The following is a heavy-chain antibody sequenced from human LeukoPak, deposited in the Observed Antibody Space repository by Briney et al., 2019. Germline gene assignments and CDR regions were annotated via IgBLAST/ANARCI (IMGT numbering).Heavy chain of an antibody. CDR3: AKSGGPSYYYYYMDV. D-gene: IGHD3-16*01. CDR2: IYSGGST. J-gene: IGHJ6*03. CDR1: GFTVSSNY. V-gene: IGHV3-53*01. Sequence: QSGGSLRLSCAASGFTVSSNYMSWVRQAPGKGLEWVSIIYSGGSTFYADSVKGRFTISRDNSKNTLYLQMNSLRAEDTAVYYCAKSGGPSYYYYYMDVWGKGTTVTISS.